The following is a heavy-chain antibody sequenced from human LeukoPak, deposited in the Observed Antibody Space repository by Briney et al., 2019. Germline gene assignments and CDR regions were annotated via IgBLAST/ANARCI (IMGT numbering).Heavy chain of an antibody. CDR1: GGSFSGYY. D-gene: IGHD3-22*01. CDR3: ARLDYYDSSGYVAY. Sequence: PSETLSLTCAVYGGSFSGYYWSWIRQPPGKGLEWIGETNHSGSTNYNPSLKSRVTISVDTSKNQFSLKLSSVTAADTAVYYCARLDYYDSSGYVAYWGQGTLVTVSS. J-gene: IGHJ4*02. CDR2: TNHSGST. V-gene: IGHV4-34*01.